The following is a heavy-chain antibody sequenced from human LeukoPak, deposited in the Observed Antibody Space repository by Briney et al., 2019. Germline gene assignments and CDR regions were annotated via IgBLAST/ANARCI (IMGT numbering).Heavy chain of an antibody. V-gene: IGHV3-21*01. CDR3: ARDMSPQVVPYAIVADS. Sequence: GGSLRLSCAASGFTFSSYSMNWVRQAPGKGLEWVSSISSSSSYIYYADSVKGRFTISRDNGKNSMFLQMNSLRAEDTAVYYCARDMSPQVVPYAIVADSWGQGTLVTVST. D-gene: IGHD2-2*01. J-gene: IGHJ4*02. CDR2: ISSSSSYI. CDR1: GFTFSSYS.